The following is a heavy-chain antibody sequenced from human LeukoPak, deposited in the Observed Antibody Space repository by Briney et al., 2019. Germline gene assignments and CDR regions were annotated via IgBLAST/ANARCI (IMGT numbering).Heavy chain of an antibody. Sequence: GASVKVSCKASGYTFTSYGISWVRQAPGQGLEWMGWISAYNGNTNYAQKLQGRVTMTTDTSTSAAYMELRSLRSDDTAVYYCARDQVGCSSTSCYSYGMDVWGQGTTVTVSS. CDR1: GYTFTSYG. D-gene: IGHD2-2*01. CDR3: ARDQVGCSSTSCYSYGMDV. J-gene: IGHJ6*02. CDR2: ISAYNGNT. V-gene: IGHV1-18*01.